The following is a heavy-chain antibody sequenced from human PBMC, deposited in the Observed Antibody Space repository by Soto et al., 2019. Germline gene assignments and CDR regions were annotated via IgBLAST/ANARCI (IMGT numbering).Heavy chain of an antibody. V-gene: IGHV1-46*03. CDR3: AGDLGDGYNLALFDY. CDR1: GYTFTSYY. CDR2: INPSGGST. Sequence: GASVKVSCKASGYTFTSYYMHRVRQAPGQGLEWMGIINPSGGSTSYAQKFQGRVTMTRDTSTSTVYMKLSSLRSEDTAVYYCAGDLGDGYNLALFDYWGQGPLVTVSS. J-gene: IGHJ4*02. D-gene: IGHD5-12*01.